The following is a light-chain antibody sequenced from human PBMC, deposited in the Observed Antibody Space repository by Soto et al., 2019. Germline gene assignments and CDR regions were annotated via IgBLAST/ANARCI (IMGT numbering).Light chain of an antibody. CDR1: SSDFGSYNL. V-gene: IGLV2-23*03. CDR3: CSYAGSSTFDV. Sequence: QSVMTQPPSVSLSPGQTITISCSGTSSDFGSYNLVSWYQQHPGKAPKLMIYEGSKRPSGVSNRFSGSKSGNTASLTISGLQAEDEADYYCCSYAGSSTFDVFGTGTKVTVL. CDR2: EGS. J-gene: IGLJ1*01.